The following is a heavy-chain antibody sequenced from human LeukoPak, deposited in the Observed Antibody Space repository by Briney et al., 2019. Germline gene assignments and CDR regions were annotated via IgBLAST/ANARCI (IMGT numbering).Heavy chain of an antibody. J-gene: IGHJ4*02. V-gene: IGHV1-8*03. Sequence: EASVKVSCKASGYTFTSYDINWVRQATGQGLEWKGWMNPNSGNTGYAQNFQGRVTITRNTSISTAYMELSSLKSEDTAVYHCATSGIAAAGLDYWGQGTLVTVSS. CDR1: GYTFTSYD. CDR2: MNPNSGNT. CDR3: ATSGIAAAGLDY. D-gene: IGHD6-13*01.